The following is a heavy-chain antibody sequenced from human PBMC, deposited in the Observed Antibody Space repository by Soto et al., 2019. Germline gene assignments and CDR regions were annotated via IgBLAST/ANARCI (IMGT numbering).Heavy chain of an antibody. CDR2: IKSKTDGGTT. Sequence: EVQLVESGGGLVKPGGSLRLSCAASGFTFSNAWMNWVRQAPGKGLEWVGRIKSKTDGGTTDYAAPVKGRFTISRDDSKNTLYLQMNSLKTEDTAVYYCTTDVPYSGYDPKKPPIYYYYGMDVWGQGTTVTVSS. J-gene: IGHJ6*02. D-gene: IGHD5-12*01. V-gene: IGHV3-15*07. CDR1: GFTFSNAW. CDR3: TTDVPYSGYDPKKPPIYYYYGMDV.